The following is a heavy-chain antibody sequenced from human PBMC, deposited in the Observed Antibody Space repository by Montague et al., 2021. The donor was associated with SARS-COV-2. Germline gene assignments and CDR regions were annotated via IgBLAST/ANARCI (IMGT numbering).Heavy chain of an antibody. CDR1: GGSVSSGSYY. Sequence: SETLSLTCTVSGGSVSSGSYYWSWIRQPPGKGLEWIGYIYYSGSTNYNPSLKSRVTISVDTSKNQFSLKLSSMTAADTAVYYCARDPWRITIFGVVTRYGMDVWGQGTTVTVSS. J-gene: IGHJ6*02. D-gene: IGHD3-3*01. CDR2: IYYSGST. CDR3: ARDPWRITIFGVVTRYGMDV. V-gene: IGHV4-61*01.